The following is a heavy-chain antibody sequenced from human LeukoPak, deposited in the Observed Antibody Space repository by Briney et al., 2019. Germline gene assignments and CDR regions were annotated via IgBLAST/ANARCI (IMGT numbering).Heavy chain of an antibody. CDR3: ARNNYNDSSGYPHDY. CDR1: GFTFSSYS. CDR2: ISSSSSTI. J-gene: IGHJ4*02. V-gene: IGHV3-48*01. Sequence: GGSLRLSCAASGFTFSSYSMNWVRQAPGKGLEWVSYISSSSSTIYYADSVKGRFTISRDNAKNSLYLQMNSLRAEDTAVYYCARNNYNDSSGYPHDYWGQGTLVSVSS. D-gene: IGHD3-22*01.